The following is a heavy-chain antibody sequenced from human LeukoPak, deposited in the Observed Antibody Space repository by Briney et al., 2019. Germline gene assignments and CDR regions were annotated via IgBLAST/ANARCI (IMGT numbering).Heavy chain of an antibody. V-gene: IGHV3-48*03. D-gene: IGHD3-22*01. J-gene: IGHJ4*02. CDR3: TTLGYHLDS. Sequence: GGSLRLSCAASGFDFGAYEMNWVRQAPGKGLEWVAYFAGSDTTKYYADSVRGRFTISRDNTKNSLYLQMNSLRAEDTALYYCTTLGYHLDSWGQGTLVTVSS. CDR1: GFDFGAYE. CDR2: FAGSDTTK.